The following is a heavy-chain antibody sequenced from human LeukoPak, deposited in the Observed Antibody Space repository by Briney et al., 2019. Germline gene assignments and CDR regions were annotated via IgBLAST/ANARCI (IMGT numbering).Heavy chain of an antibody. CDR1: GLTFSSYS. V-gene: IGHV3-21*01. D-gene: IGHD3-10*01. J-gene: IGHJ5*02. CDR3: ARSLITMVRGVGWFDP. CDR2: ISSSSSYI. Sequence: TGGSLRLSCAASGLTFSSYSMNWVRQAPGKGLEWVSSISSSSSYIYYADSVKGRFTISRDNAKNSLYLQMNSLRAEDTAVYYCARSLITMVRGVGWFDPWGQGTLVTVSS.